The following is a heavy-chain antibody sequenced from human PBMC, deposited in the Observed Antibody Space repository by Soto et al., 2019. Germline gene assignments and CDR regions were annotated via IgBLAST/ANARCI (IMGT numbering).Heavy chain of an antibody. CDR3: ARSPNWNYGGDAFDI. D-gene: IGHD1-7*01. CDR1: GFTVSSNY. J-gene: IGHJ3*02. CDR2: IYSGGST. V-gene: IGHV3-53*01. Sequence: WGSLRLSCAASGFTVSSNYMSWVRQAPGKGLEWVSVIYSGGSTYYADSVKGRFTISRDNSKNTLYLQMNSLRAEDTAVYYCARSPNWNYGGDAFDIWGQGTMVTVSS.